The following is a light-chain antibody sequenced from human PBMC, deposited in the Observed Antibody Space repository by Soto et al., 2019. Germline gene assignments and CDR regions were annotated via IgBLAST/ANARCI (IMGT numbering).Light chain of an antibody. Sequence: DIQMTQSPSTLSASLGDRVTITCRASQSISSWLAWYQQKPGKAPKLLIYKASSLESGVPSRLSGSGSGTEFTLTISSLQPDDFATYYCQQYNSYSRTFGQGTKVDIK. V-gene: IGKV1-5*03. CDR3: QQYNSYSRT. J-gene: IGKJ1*01. CDR2: KAS. CDR1: QSISSW.